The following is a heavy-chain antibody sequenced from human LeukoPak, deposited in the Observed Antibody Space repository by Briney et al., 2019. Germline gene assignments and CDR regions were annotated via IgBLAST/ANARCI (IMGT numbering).Heavy chain of an antibody. CDR1: GYTFTGYY. Sequence: ASVKVSCKASGYTFTGYYMHWVRQAPGQGLVWMGWINPNSGGTNYAQKFQGRVTMTRDTSISTAYMELSRLRSDDTAVYYCARDRVPVVTPYDAFDIWGQGTMVTVSS. V-gene: IGHV1-2*02. CDR2: INPNSGGT. D-gene: IGHD4-23*01. J-gene: IGHJ3*02. CDR3: ARDRVPVVTPYDAFDI.